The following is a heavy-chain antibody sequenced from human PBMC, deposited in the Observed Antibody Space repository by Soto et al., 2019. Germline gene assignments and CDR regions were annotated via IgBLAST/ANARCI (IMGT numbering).Heavy chain of an antibody. CDR1: GYTFTSYA. CDR2: INAGNGNT. J-gene: IGHJ6*02. V-gene: IGHV1-3*01. Sequence: ASVKVCCKASGYTFTSYAMHWVRQAPGQRLEWMGWINAGNGNTKYSQKFQGRVTITRDTSASTAYMELSSLRSEDTAVYYCARDRGSGIVVVAAASYGMDVWGQGTTVTVSS. D-gene: IGHD2-2*01. CDR3: ARDRGSGIVVVAAASYGMDV.